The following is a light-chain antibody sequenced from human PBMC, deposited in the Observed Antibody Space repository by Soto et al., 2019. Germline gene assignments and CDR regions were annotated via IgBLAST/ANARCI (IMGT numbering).Light chain of an antibody. CDR3: SSYTRQYTPSYV. CDR2: XXX. CDR1: SSDVGGYNX. V-gene: IGLV2-14*01. J-gene: IGLJ1*01. Sequence: QSALTQPASVSGSPGQSITLSCTGTSSDVGGYNXXXXXXXXXXXXXXXXXXXXXXRPSGISHRFSGSKSGNTASLTISGLRAEDEADYYCSSYTRQYTPSYVFGTGTKVTVL.